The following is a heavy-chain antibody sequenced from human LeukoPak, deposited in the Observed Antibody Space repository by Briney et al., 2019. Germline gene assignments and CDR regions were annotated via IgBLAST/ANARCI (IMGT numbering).Heavy chain of an antibody. CDR3: ARAMSFYYGSVFDY. Sequence: PGGSLRLSCSASGFTFSNYILNWVRQAPGEGLEWVSSSSTSSTYMYYADSVKGRFTISRDNAKSSLYLQMDSLRAEDTAVYYCARAMSFYYGSVFDYWGQGTLVTVSS. J-gene: IGHJ4*02. CDR1: GFTFSNYI. D-gene: IGHD3-10*01. CDR2: SSTSSTYM. V-gene: IGHV3-21*01.